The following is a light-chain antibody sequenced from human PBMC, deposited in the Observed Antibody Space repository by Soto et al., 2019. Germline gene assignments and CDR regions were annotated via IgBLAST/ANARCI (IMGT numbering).Light chain of an antibody. CDR1: SGHSSYI. V-gene: IGLV4-60*02. CDR3: ETWDSDTV. CDR2: LEGSGSY. J-gene: IGLJ2*01. Sequence: QPVLTQSSSASASLGSSVKLTCTLSSGHSSYIIAWHQQQPGKAPRYLMKLEGSGSYNKGSGVPDRFSGSSSGADRYLTTSNLQFEDEADYYCETWDSDTVFGGGTKLTVL.